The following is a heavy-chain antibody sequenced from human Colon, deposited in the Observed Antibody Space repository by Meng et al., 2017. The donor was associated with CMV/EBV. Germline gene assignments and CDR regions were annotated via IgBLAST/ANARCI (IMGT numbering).Heavy chain of an antibody. CDR2: INDSGST. J-gene: IGHJ4*02. CDR1: GGSISSADYY. V-gene: IGHV4-39*01. CDR3: ARQGGVKKTPFDY. D-gene: IGHD3-3*01. Sequence: GSLRLSCSVSGGSISSADYYWGWIRQPPGKGLEWIGGINDSGSTYHNPSLKSRVTMSVDTSKTQLSVKLSSVTAADTAVYYCARQGGVKKTPFDYWGQGTLVTVSS.